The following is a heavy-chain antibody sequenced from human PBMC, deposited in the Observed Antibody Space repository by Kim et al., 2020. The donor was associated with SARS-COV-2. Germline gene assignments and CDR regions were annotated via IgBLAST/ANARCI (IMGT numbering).Heavy chain of an antibody. CDR1: GFTFSSYW. Sequence: GGSLRLSCAASGFTFSSYWMTWVRQAPGKGLEWVANIKEDGSEEYYVDSVKGRFTISRDNAKNSLYLQMNSLRAEDTAVYYCAKMSENRVAAGFFDYWGQGTLVTVSS. V-gene: IGHV3-7*03. D-gene: IGHD6-13*01. CDR3: AKMSENRVAAGFFDY. J-gene: IGHJ4*02. CDR2: IKEDGSEE.